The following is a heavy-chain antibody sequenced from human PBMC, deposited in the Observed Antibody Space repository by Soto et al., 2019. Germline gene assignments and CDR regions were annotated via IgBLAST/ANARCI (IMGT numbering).Heavy chain of an antibody. V-gene: IGHV3-33*01. CDR1: GFTFSSYG. Sequence: GGSLRLSCAASGFTFSSYGMHWVRQAPGKGLEWVAVIWYDGSNKYYADSVKGRFTISRDNSKNTLYLQMNSLRAEDTAVYYCARDVYYYDSSGYLYYWGQGTLVTVSS. D-gene: IGHD3-22*01. CDR3: ARDVYYYDSSGYLYY. CDR2: IWYDGSNK. J-gene: IGHJ4*02.